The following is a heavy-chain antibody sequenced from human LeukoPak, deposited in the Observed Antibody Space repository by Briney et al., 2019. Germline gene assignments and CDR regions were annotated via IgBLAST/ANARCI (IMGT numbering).Heavy chain of an antibody. D-gene: IGHD4-17*01. Sequence: PGGSLRLSCAASGFTFSSYGMHWVRQAPGKGLEWVAVISYDGSNKYYADSVKGRFTISRDNSKNTLYLQMNSLRAEDTAVYYCARSRTTMTXXXTWDYWGXGTLVTVS. CDR2: ISYDGSNK. CDR1: GFTFSSYG. J-gene: IGHJ4*02. CDR3: ARSRTTMTXXXTWDY. V-gene: IGHV3-30*19.